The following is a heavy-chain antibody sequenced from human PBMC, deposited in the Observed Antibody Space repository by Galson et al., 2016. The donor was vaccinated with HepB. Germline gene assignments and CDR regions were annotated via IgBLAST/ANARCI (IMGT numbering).Heavy chain of an antibody. CDR3: VRGLYEFWGGYRPDTFDL. CDR2: ISGNSNYV. J-gene: IGHJ3*01. V-gene: IGHV3-21*06. CDR1: GFTFSTYS. D-gene: IGHD3/OR15-3a*01. Sequence: SLRLSCAASGFTFSTYSMNWVRQAPGKGLEWVSSISGNSNYVYHADSVKGRFTISRDNAKNSMDLQMNGLREDDTAVYFCVRGLYEFWGGYRPDTFDLWGQGTMVTVSS.